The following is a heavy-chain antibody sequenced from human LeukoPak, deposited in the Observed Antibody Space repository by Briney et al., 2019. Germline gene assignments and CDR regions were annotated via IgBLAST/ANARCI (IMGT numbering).Heavy chain of an antibody. CDR2: ISSSGSTI. CDR1: GFTFSDYY. V-gene: IGHV3-11*04. Sequence: GGSLRLSCAASGFTFSDYYMSWIRQAPGKGLEWVSYISSSGSTIYYADSVKGRFTISRDNAKNSLYLQMNSLRAEDTAVYYCARMGFSSGWYPAKTSLPFDPWGQGTLVTVSS. J-gene: IGHJ5*02. D-gene: IGHD6-19*01. CDR3: ARMGFSSGWYPAKTSLPFDP.